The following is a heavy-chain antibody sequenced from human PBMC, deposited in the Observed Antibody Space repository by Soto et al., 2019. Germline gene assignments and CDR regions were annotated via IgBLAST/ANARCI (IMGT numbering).Heavy chain of an antibody. V-gene: IGHV4-59*08. CDR2: IYYSGST. Sequence: SETLSLTCTVSGGSISSYYWSWIRQPPGKGLEWIGYIYYSGSTNYNPSLKSRVTISVDTSKNQFSLKLSSVTAADTAVYYCARRRVGINLAVFDYWGQGTLVTVSS. CDR1: GGSISSYY. D-gene: IGHD4-17*01. CDR3: ARRRVGINLAVFDY. J-gene: IGHJ4*02.